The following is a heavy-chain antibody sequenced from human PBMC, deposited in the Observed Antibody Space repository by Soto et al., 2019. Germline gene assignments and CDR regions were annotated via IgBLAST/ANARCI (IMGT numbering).Heavy chain of an antibody. V-gene: IGHV4-34*01. CDR1: GGSFSGYY. CDR3: LAYYYYYGMDV. Sequence: SETLSLTCTVYGGSFSGYYWSWIRQPPGKGLEWIGEINHSGSTNYNPSLKSRVTISVDTSKNQFSLKLSSVTAADTAVYYCLAYYYYYGMDVWGQGTTVTVSS. CDR2: INHSGST. J-gene: IGHJ6*02.